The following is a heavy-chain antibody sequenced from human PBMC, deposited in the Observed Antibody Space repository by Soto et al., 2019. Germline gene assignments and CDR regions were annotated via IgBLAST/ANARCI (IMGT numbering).Heavy chain of an antibody. V-gene: IGHV5-51*01. CDR2: VYPSDSQT. CDR3: ARHGWDSSGLDY. CDR1: GYKFSTYW. J-gene: IGHJ4*02. Sequence: PGESLKISCKGSGYKFSTYWIAWVRQMPGKGLEFMGIVYPSDSQTTYSPSFQGQVTISADKSINTAYLEWGGLKASDTAMYYCARHGWDSSGLDYWGQGTLVTVSS. D-gene: IGHD6-19*01.